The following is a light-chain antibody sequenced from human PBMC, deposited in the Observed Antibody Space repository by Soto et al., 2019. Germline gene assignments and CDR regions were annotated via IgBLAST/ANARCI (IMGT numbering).Light chain of an antibody. CDR3: QKYDSAPLT. V-gene: IGKV1-27*01. J-gene: IGKJ3*01. Sequence: DIQMTQSPSSLSASVGDRVTIICRASQDIRNYLAWYQQKPGKVPKLLIYVASTLQSGVPSRFSGSGSGTDFTLTITSLQPEDGATYYCQKYDSAPLTFGPGTKVDIK. CDR1: QDIRNY. CDR2: VAS.